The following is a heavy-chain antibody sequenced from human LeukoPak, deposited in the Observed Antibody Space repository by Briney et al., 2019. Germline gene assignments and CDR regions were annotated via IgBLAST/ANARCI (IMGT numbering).Heavy chain of an antibody. CDR1: GGTFSSYA. J-gene: IGHJ4*02. V-gene: IGHV1-69*13. CDR3: ARDSLPFPYCSSTSCYLSYFDY. Sequence: ASVKVSCKASGGTFSSYAISWVRQAPGQGLEWMGGIIPIFGTANYAQEFQGRVTITADESTSTAYMELSSLRSEDTAVYYCARDSLPFPYCSSTSCYLSYFDYWGQGTLVTVSS. CDR2: IIPIFGTA. D-gene: IGHD2-2*01.